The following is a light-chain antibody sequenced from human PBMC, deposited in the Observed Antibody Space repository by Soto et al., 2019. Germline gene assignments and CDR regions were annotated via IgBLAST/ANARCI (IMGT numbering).Light chain of an antibody. CDR2: DDS. V-gene: IGLV3-21*02. CDR3: QVWDSSSGHHVV. CDR1: NSGSKS. J-gene: IGLJ2*01. Sequence: SYELTQPPSVSVAPGQTARITCGGNNSGSKSVHWYQQKPGQAPVLPVYDDSDRPSGTPERFSGSNSGNTATLTISRVEAGDEADYYCQVWDSSSGHHVVFGGGTKLTVL.